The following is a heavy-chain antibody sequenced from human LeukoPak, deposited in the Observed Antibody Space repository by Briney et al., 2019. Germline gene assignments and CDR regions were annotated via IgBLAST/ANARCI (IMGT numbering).Heavy chain of an antibody. CDR3: ARAGRYSSSWSPFDY. CDR2: IYYSGST. J-gene: IGHJ4*02. D-gene: IGHD6-13*01. V-gene: IGHV4-59*01. CDR1: GGSFSGYY. Sequence: PSETLSLTCAVYGGSFSGYYWSWIRQPPGKGLEWIGYIYYSGSTNYNPPLKSRVTISVDTSKNQFSLKLSSVTAADMAVYYCARAGRYSSSWSPFDYWGQGTLVTVSS.